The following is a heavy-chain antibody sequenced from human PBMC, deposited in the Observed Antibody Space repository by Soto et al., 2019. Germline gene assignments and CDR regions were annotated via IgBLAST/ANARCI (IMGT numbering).Heavy chain of an antibody. D-gene: IGHD6-13*01. CDR2: SHQSGNT. CDR1: GVSISSHDW. CDR3: ATRDSGSLY. V-gene: IGHV4-4*02. Sequence: QVQLQESGPGLMKPSGTLSLTCAVSGVSISSHDWWTWVRQPPGKGLEWIGESHQSGNTNYNSSLESRVTISVDKSMNQLSLKLTSVLDADTVVYYGATRDSGSLYWCQGTLVAVSS. J-gene: IGHJ4*02.